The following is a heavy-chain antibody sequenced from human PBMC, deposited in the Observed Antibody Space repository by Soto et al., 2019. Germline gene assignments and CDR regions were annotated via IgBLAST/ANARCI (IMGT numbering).Heavy chain of an antibody. J-gene: IGHJ4*02. V-gene: IGHV1-69*05. CDR3: ARDPSNTSGWHTTFDY. Sequence: ASVKVSCKASGGTFSSYAISWVRQAPGQGLEWMGGIIPIFGTANYAQGLQGRVTMTTDTSTSTAYLELRSLRSDDTAVYFCARDPSNTSGWHTTFDYWGQGTLVTVSS. CDR1: GGTFSSYA. D-gene: IGHD6-19*01. CDR2: IIPIFGTA.